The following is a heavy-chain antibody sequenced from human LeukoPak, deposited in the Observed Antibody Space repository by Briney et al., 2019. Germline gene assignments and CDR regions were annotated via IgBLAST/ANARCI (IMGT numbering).Heavy chain of an antibody. CDR1: GGSISSYY. D-gene: IGHD2-21*02. CDR3: ARWSAYCGGDGYDYALDI. CDR2: IYYSGST. V-gene: IGHV4-59*08. Sequence: PSETLSVTRTVSGGSISSYYWSWIRQPPGKGLEWIGYIYYSGSTNYNPSLKSRVTISVDTSKNQFSLKLSSVTAADTAVYYCARWSAYCGGDGYDYALDIWGQGAMWTVSS. J-gene: IGHJ3*02.